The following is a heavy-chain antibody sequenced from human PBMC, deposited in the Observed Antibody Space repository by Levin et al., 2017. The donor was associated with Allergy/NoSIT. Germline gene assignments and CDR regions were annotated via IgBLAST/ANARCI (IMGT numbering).Heavy chain of an antibody. J-gene: IGHJ3*02. CDR2: IFSSGTS. CDR3: AREFRGCFNTSCRHAFDI. CDR1: GEFRTSRHY. V-gene: IGHV4-61*01. Sequence: PSETLSLTCTVSGEFRTSRHYWSWIRQPPGKGLEWIAFIFSSGTSNYNPSLKSRASISVDTSKNQFSLTLRSLTVADTAVYFCAREFRGCFNTSCRHAFDIWGQGTMVTVSA. D-gene: IGHD2-2*01.